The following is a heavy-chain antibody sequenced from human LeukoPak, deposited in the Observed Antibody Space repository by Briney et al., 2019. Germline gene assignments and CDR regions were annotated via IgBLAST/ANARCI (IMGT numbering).Heavy chain of an antibody. CDR2: IYYSGST. V-gene: IGHV4-59*08. CDR1: GGSISNYW. Sequence: SETLSLTCTVSGGSISNYWCNWIRQPPGKGLEWIGYIYYSGSTNSSPSLKSRVTSSLDTSKNQFSLKVTSVTAADTAVYYCAVRITGFDYWGRGTLVTISS. D-gene: IGHD1-1*01. CDR3: AVRITGFDY. J-gene: IGHJ4*02.